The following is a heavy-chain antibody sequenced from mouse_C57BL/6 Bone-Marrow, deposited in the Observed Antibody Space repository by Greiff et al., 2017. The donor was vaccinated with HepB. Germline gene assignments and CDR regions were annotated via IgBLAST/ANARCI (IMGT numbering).Heavy chain of an antibody. V-gene: IGHV3-8*01. Sequence: EVQGVESGPGLAKPSQTLSLTCSVTGYSITSDYWNWIRKFPGNKLEYMGYISYSGSTYYNPSLKSRISITRDTSKNQYYLQLNSVTTEDTATYYCARSRFLYYYGSSYAMDYWGQGTSVTVSS. D-gene: IGHD1-1*01. CDR2: ISYSGST. J-gene: IGHJ4*01. CDR3: ARSRFLYYYGSSYAMDY. CDR1: GYSITSDY.